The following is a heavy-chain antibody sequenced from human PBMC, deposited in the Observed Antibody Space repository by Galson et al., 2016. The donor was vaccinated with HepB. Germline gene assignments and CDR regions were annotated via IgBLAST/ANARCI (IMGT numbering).Heavy chain of an antibody. V-gene: IGHV3-11*06. Sequence: SLRLSCAASGFTFSDYYMSWIRQAPGKGLEWISYISRSSSYIIYADSVKGRFTISRDDAKNSLYLQMNSLRAEDTAVYYCAREGRGAYSYTIDSWGQGTLVTVSS. D-gene: IGHD3-22*01. CDR2: ISRSSSYI. CDR3: AREGRGAYSYTIDS. CDR1: GFTFSDYY. J-gene: IGHJ4*02.